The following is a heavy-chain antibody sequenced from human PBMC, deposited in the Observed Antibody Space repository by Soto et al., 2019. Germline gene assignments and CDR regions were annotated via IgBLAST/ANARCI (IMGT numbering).Heavy chain of an antibody. V-gene: IGHV3-23*01. J-gene: IGHJ4*02. D-gene: IGHD2-8*01. Sequence: GGSLRLSCAASGFTFRSYAMSWVRQAPGKGLEWVSLISGSGGGTYYADSVKGRFTISTDNAKNTLYLQMNSLRAEDTAVFYCTKHLSNGSPDYWGQGTLVTVSS. CDR3: TKHLSNGSPDY. CDR1: GFTFRSYA. CDR2: ISGSGGGT.